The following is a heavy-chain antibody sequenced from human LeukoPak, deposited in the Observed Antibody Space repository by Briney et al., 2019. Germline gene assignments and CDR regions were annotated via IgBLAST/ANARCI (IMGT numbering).Heavy chain of an antibody. Sequence: SEPLSLTCAVYGGSFSGYYWRGLRQPPEKGVEWVGEFNRSCSTKYNPSLKSPVPISVDTSKNPFSLKLSSVPASDTALYYWARIGGYSSSWGWTTLGGRGPLVTVSS. V-gene: IGHV4-34*01. D-gene: IGHD6-13*01. CDR3: ARIGGYSSSWGWTTL. CDR2: FNRSCST. CDR1: GGSFSGYY. J-gene: IGHJ4*02.